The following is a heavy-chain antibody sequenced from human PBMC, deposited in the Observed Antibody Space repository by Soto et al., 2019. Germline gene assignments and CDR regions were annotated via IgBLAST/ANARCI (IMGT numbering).Heavy chain of an antibody. CDR2: MNPNSGNT. CDR1: GYTFTGYY. CDR3: ARGRGSSGYSSPWFDP. Sequence: GASVKVSCKASGYTFTGYYMHWVRQATGQGLEWMGWMNPNSGNTGYAQKFQGRVTMTRNTSITTAYMELSSLRSEDTAVYYCARGRGSSGYSSPWFDPWGQGTLVTVSS. D-gene: IGHD3-22*01. J-gene: IGHJ5*02. V-gene: IGHV1-8*02.